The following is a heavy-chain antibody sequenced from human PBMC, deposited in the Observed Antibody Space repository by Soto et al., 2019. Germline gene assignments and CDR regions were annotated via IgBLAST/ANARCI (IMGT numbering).Heavy chain of an antibody. CDR1: GYTFTSYG. CDR2: ISAYNGNT. CDR3: ARDLRYFDWLSVDWFDP. V-gene: IGHV1-18*01. D-gene: IGHD3-9*01. Sequence: ASVKFSCKASGYTFTSYGISWVRQAPGQGLEWMGWISAYNGNTNYAQKLQGRVTMTTDTSTSTAYMELRSLRSDDTAVYYCARDLRYFDWLSVDWFDPWGQGTLVTVSS. J-gene: IGHJ5*02.